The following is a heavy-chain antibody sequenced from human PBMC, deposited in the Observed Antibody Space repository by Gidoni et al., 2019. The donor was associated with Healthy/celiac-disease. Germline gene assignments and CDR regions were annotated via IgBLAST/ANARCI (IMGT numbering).Heavy chain of an antibody. CDR1: GFTFSSYE. D-gene: IGHD4-4*01. CDR2: ISSSGSTI. Sequence: EVQLVESGGGLVQPGGSLRLSCAASGFTFSSYEMNWVRQAPGKGLEWVSYISSSGSTIYYADSVKGRFTISRDNAKNSLYLQMNSLRAEDTAVYYCARAPDYNLWDYWGQGTLVTVSS. J-gene: IGHJ4*02. V-gene: IGHV3-48*03. CDR3: ARAPDYNLWDY.